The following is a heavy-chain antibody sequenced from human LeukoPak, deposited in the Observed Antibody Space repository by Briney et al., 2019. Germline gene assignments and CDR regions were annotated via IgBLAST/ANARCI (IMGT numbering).Heavy chain of an antibody. D-gene: IGHD4-23*01. Sequence: GGSLRLSCAASGFTFDNYAMHWVRQAPGKGLEWVSGISWNSGSIDYADSVKGRFTISRDNAKNSLYLQMNSLRAEDAALYYCAKDDSYGGNSNFDYWGQGTLVAVSS. CDR2: ISWNSGSI. V-gene: IGHV3-9*01. CDR3: AKDDSYGGNSNFDY. CDR1: GFTFDNYA. J-gene: IGHJ4*02.